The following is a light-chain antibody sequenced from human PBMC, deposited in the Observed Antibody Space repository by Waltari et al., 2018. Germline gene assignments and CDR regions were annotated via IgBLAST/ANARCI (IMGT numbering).Light chain of an antibody. CDR2: EVS. CDR3: SSYTTSSAPGV. CDR1: DSAVGAYDF. V-gene: IGLV2-14*01. J-gene: IGLJ1*01. Sequence: QSALPQPASVSGSPGQSIPISCSGPDSAVGAYDFFHWYQQPPGKAPHLIIYEVSNRPSGISNRFSASKSGNTASLTISGLQAEDEADYYCSSYTTSSAPGVFGTGTRVTVL.